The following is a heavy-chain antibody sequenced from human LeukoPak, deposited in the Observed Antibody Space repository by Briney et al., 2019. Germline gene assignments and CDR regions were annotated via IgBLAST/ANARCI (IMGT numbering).Heavy chain of an antibody. CDR1: GGSISSGSYY. Sequence: PSETLSLTCTVSGGSISSGSYYWSWIRQPAGKGLEWIGRIYTSGSTNYNPSLKSRVTISVDTSKNQFSLKLSSVTAADTAVYYCASAMRDAFDIWGQGTMVTVSS. CDR2: IYTSGST. CDR3: ASAMRDAFDI. J-gene: IGHJ3*02. V-gene: IGHV4-61*02.